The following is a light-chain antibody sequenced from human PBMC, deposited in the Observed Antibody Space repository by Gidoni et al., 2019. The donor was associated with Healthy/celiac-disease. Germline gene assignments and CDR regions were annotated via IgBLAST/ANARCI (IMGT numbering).Light chain of an antibody. CDR3: AAWDDSLSGVV. J-gene: IGLJ2*01. CDR1: SSNIGSNY. Sequence: QSVLTQPPSAGPGVTISCSGSSSNIGSNYVYWYQQPPGTAPKLLIYRNNQRPSGVPARFSGSKSGTSASLAISGLRSEDEADYYCAAWDDSLSGVVFGGGTKLTVL. CDR2: RNN. V-gene: IGLV1-47*01.